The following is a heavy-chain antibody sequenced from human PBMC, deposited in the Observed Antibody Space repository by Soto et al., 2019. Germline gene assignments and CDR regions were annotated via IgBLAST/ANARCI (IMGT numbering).Heavy chain of an antibody. CDR1: GASIGRGGYY. J-gene: IGHJ4*02. Sequence: QVQLQESGPGLVKPSETLSLTCTVSGASIGRGGYYWTWIRQHPGQAMEWIGHIHFSGETNYNPSLKGRVTLSMDTARNQFSVHLTSVTAADTAIYYSVRDHVGDLDFWGQGSLVTVSS. CDR3: VRDHVGDLDF. D-gene: IGHD3-3*01. CDR2: IHFSGET. V-gene: IGHV4-31*03.